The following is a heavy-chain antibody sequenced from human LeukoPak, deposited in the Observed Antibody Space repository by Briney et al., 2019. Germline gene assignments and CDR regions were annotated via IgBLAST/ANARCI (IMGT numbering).Heavy chain of an antibody. CDR3: ARGSDSGTPRWFDP. D-gene: IGHD1-26*01. Sequence: ASVKVSCKASGYTFTGHFIQWVRQAPGQGPEWMGRIDPNDGGTNYVQKFQGRVTMTRDTSISTAYMKLSSLRPDDTAVYYCARGSDSGTPRWFDPWGQGTLVTV. V-gene: IGHV1-2*06. CDR2: IDPNDGGT. J-gene: IGHJ5*02. CDR1: GYTFTGHF.